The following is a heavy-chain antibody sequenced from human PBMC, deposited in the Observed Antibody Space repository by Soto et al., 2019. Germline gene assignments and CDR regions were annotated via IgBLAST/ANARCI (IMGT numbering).Heavy chain of an antibody. CDR1: GFTFSSYA. D-gene: IGHD3-16*01. J-gene: IGHJ6*03. CDR3: AKDVWGDYYYYMDV. V-gene: IGHV3-23*01. CDR2: ISGSGGST. Sequence: GGSLRLSCAASGFTFSSYAMSWARQAPGKGLEWVSAISGSGGSTYYADSVKGRFTISRDNSKNTLYLQMNSLRAEDTAVYYCAKDVWGDYYYYMDVWGKGTTVTVSS.